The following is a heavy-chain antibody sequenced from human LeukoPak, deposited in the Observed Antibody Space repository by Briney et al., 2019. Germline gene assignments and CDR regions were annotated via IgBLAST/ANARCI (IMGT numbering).Heavy chain of an antibody. V-gene: IGHV1-69*05. D-gene: IGHD3-22*01. CDR3: ARHPVGSGYYYSPFQH. J-gene: IGHJ1*01. CDR2: IIPIFGTA. Sequence: ASVKVSCKASGGTFGSYAISWVRQAPGQGLEWMGRIIPIFGTANYAQKFQGRVTITTDESTSTAYMELSSLRSEDTAVYYCARHPVGSGYYYSPFQHWGQGTLVTVSS. CDR1: GGTFGSYA.